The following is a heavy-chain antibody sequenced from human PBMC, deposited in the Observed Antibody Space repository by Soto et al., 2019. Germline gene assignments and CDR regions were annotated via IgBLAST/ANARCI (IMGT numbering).Heavy chain of an antibody. Sequence: QVRLVHSETEVKKPGASVNVSCKASGYTFTSYTISWVRQAPGQGLEWMGWISANNGNTEFAQKFQDRLTMIADTTTSTAYLELRNLRPDDTAVYYCARSLTWFDPWGQGTLVAV. V-gene: IGHV1-18*01. CDR2: ISANNGNT. J-gene: IGHJ5*02. CDR1: GYTFTSYT. CDR3: ARSLTWFDP.